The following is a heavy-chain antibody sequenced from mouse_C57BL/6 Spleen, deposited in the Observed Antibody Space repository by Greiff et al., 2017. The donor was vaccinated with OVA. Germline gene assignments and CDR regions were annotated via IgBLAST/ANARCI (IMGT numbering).Heavy chain of an antibody. Sequence: EVQLVESGGGLVKPGGSLKLSCAASGFTFSDYGMHWVRQAPEKGLEWVAYISSGSSTIYSADTVKGRFTISRDNAKNTLFLQMTSLRAEDTAMYYCARGEVRRLDYWGQGTTLTVSS. CDR2: ISSGSSTI. V-gene: IGHV5-17*01. CDR1: GFTFSDYG. CDR3: ARGEVRRLDY. J-gene: IGHJ2*01. D-gene: IGHD2-2*01.